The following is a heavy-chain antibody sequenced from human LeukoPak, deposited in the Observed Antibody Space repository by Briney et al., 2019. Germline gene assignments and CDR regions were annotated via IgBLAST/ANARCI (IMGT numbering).Heavy chain of an antibody. D-gene: IGHD3-9*01. Sequence: SETLSLTCMVSVGSISSYYWSWIWQPLGKGLEWIGYIYYIGSTNYDPTIKYRVTISVDTSKNQFTLKLSSVTAADTAMYYCAVLPQYDNLTGYYDVDYWGQGTLVTVSS. CDR2: IYYIGST. J-gene: IGHJ4*02. V-gene: IGHV4-59*01. CDR1: VGSISSYY. CDR3: AVLPQYDNLTGYYDVDY.